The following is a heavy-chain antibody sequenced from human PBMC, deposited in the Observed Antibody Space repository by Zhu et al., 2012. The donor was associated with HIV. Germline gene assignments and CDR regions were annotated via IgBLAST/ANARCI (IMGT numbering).Heavy chain of an antibody. CDR2: INADGSGT. Sequence: EVQLVESGGGLVQPGGSLRLSCAASGFTFSSYWMHWVRQAPGKGLVWVSRINADGSGTDYADSVKGRFTISRDNAKNMLYVQMNSLRAEDSGVYYCAGDLYYGALDWGQGTLVTVSS. CDR3: AGDLYYGALD. CDR1: GFTFSSYW. D-gene: IGHD4-17*01. V-gene: IGHV3-74*01. J-gene: IGHJ4*02.